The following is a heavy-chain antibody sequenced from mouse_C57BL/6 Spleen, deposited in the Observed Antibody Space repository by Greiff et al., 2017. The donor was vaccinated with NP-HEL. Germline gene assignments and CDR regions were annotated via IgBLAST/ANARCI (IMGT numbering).Heavy chain of an antibody. CDR2: IYPGSGNT. J-gene: IGHJ4*01. Sequence: QVQLKQSGAELVRPGASVKLSCKASGYTFTDYYINWVKQRPGQGLEWIARIYPGSGNTYYNEKFKGKATLTAEKSSSTAYMQLSSLTSEDSAVYFCARHDYDRGAMDYWGQGTSVTVSS. CDR3: ARHDYDRGAMDY. CDR1: GYTFTDYY. V-gene: IGHV1-76*01. D-gene: IGHD2-4*01.